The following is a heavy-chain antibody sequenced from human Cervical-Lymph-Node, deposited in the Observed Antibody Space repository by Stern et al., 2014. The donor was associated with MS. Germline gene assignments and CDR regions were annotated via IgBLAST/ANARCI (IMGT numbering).Heavy chain of an antibody. Sequence: QVQLQESGPGLVKPSQTLSLTCTVSGGSISSGSYYWSWIRQPAGKGLEWIGRIYTSGGTNYNPSLKSRVTISVDTSKNQFARRWGCGTAADTAVYYCARDRAGVSPFDYWGQGTLVTVSS. D-gene: IGHD2-21*01. V-gene: IGHV4-61*02. CDR1: GGSISSGSYY. CDR3: ARDRAGVSPFDY. J-gene: IGHJ4*02. CDR2: IYTSGGT.